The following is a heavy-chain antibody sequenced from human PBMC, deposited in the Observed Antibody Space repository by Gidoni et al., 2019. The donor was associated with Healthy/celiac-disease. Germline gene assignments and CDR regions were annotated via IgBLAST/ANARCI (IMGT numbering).Heavy chain of an antibody. CDR1: GSPFRRPC. D-gene: IGHD5-12*01. V-gene: IGHV3-7*01. CDR2: IKEDGSEK. Sequence: EVHLVESGGGLVQPVGSLSLSCSASGSPFRRPCMRWVRQAPGKGLEWVANIKEDGSEKYYVDTVKGRFTISRDNAKNSLYLQMNSLRAEDTAVDYCARDGERDGYKYYYYYGMDVWGQGTTVTVSS. J-gene: IGHJ6*02. CDR3: ARDGERDGYKYYYYYGMDV.